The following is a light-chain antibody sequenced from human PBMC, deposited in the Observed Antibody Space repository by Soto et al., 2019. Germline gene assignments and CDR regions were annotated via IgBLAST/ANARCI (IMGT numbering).Light chain of an antibody. CDR3: CSSAPESTYV. CDR2: KGT. J-gene: IGLJ1*01. Sequence: QSALAQPASVSGSPGQSVTISCTGTSSDVGAYNSVSWYQQHPDKAPQLMIYKGTQRPPGVSNRFSGSTSGNAASLTISGLQAGDEADYFCCSSAPESTYVFGTGTKVTVL. CDR1: SSDVGAYNS. V-gene: IGLV2-23*01.